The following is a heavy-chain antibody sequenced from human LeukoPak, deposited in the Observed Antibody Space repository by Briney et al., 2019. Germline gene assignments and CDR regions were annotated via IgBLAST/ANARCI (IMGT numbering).Heavy chain of an antibody. CDR1: GDSISSRSYY. D-gene: IGHD1-26*01. V-gene: IGHV4-39*07. CDR3: ARARWELRHYYYYYMDV. J-gene: IGHJ6*03. Sequence: PSETLSLTCTVSGDSISSRSYYWGWIRQPPGKGLEWIGSIYHSGSTYYNPSLKSRVTISVDTSKNQFSLKLSSVTAADTAVYYCARARWELRHYYYYYMDVWGKGTTVTVSS. CDR2: IYHSGST.